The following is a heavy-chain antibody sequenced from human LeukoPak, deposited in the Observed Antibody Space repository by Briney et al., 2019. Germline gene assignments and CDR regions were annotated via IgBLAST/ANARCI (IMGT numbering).Heavy chain of an antibody. J-gene: IGHJ5*02. D-gene: IGHD1-26*01. V-gene: IGHV1-18*01. CDR2: ISAYSGDR. Sequence: ASVKVSCKASGYTFTNYAFGWVRQAPGQGLEWMGWISAYSGDRNYAQSFQGRVTMTTDTSTSTAFMELRSLRSDDTAVYYCARDDSGSLNWFDPWGQGTLVTVSS. CDR1: GYTFTNYA. CDR3: ARDDSGSLNWFDP.